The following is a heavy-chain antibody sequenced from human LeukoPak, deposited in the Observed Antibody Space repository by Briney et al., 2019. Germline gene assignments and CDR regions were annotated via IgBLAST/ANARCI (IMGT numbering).Heavy chain of an antibody. CDR3: ARDAEYYDFWSGNYYYYGMDV. D-gene: IGHD3-3*01. CDR2: IYSGGST. CDR1: GFTVSSNY. V-gene: IGHV3-53*01. J-gene: IGHJ6*02. Sequence: GGSLRLSCAASGFTVSSNYMNWVRQAPGKGLEWVSVIYSGGSTYYADSVKGRFTISRDNSKNTLYLQMNSLRAEDTAVYYCARDAEYYDFWSGNYYYYGMDVWGQGTTVTVSS.